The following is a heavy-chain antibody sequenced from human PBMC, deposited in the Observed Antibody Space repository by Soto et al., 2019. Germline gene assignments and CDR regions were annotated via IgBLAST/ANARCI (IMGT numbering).Heavy chain of an antibody. D-gene: IGHD5-18*01. CDR2: IIPIFGTA. Sequence: ASVKVSCKASGGTFSSYAISWVRQAPGQGLEWMGGIIPIFGTANYAQKFQGRVTITADESTSTAYMELSSLRSEDTAVYYCARALYSYVYYYYYYGMDVWGQGTTVTVSS. J-gene: IGHJ6*02. V-gene: IGHV1-69*13. CDR1: GGTFSSYA. CDR3: ARALYSYVYYYYYYGMDV.